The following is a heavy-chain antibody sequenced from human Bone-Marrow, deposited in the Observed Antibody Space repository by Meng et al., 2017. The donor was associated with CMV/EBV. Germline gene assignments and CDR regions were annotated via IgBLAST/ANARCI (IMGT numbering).Heavy chain of an antibody. CDR1: GYTFTGYK. J-gene: IGHJ5*02. CDR3: ARSVWFDP. V-gene: IGHV1-2*02. CDR2: INPNSGGT. D-gene: IGHD4-11*01. Sequence: QMQLLQSGPQVQKPGVSVKVSCKASGYTFTGYKMHWVRQAPGQGLEWMGWINPNSGGTNYAQKFQGRVTMTRDTSISTAYMELSRLRSDDTAVYYCARSVWFDPWGQGTLVTVSS.